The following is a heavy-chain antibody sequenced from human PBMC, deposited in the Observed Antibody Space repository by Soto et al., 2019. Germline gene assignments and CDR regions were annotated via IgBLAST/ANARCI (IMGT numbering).Heavy chain of an antibody. J-gene: IGHJ4*02. Sequence: SETLSLTCTVSGGSFISHYWSWIRHPPWKGLEWIGYIYYSGSTNYNPSLKSRVTISVDTSVNQFSLKLSSVTAADTAVYFCAGIYSDGRAYYSTFDSWGQGNLVTVPS. V-gene: IGHV4-59*03. CDR3: AGIYSDGRAYYSTFDS. CDR1: GGSFISHY. D-gene: IGHD3-22*01. CDR2: IYYSGST.